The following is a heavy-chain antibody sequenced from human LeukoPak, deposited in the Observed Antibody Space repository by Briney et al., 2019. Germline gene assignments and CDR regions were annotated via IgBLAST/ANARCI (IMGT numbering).Heavy chain of an antibody. Sequence: GSSVKVSCKASGGTFSRYAISWVRQAPGQGLEWMGMIYPRDGSTSYAQRFQDRVTVTRDTSTSTVHMELSGLRSEDTAVYYCARDQEGFDYWGQGTQVTVSS. CDR2: IYPRDGST. CDR1: GGTFSRYA. J-gene: IGHJ4*02. CDR3: ARDQEGFDY. V-gene: IGHV1-46*01.